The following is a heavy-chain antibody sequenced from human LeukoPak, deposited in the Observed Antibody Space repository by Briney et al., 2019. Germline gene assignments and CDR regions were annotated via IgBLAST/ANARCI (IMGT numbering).Heavy chain of an antibody. CDR1: GYTFTGYY. V-gene: IGHV1-2*02. D-gene: IGHD3-10*01. Sequence: ASVQVSCKASGYTFTGYYMHWVRQAPGQGLEWMGWINPNSGGTNYAQKFQGRVTMTRDTSISTAYMDLNRLRSDDTAVYYCARLLWFGELLLGFDPWGQGTLVTVSS. J-gene: IGHJ5*02. CDR2: INPNSGGT. CDR3: ARLLWFGELLLGFDP.